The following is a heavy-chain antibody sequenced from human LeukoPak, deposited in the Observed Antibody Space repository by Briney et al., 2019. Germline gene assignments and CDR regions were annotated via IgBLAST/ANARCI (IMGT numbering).Heavy chain of an antibody. CDR3: TRVDRVAAIMID. D-gene: IGHD5-12*01. CDR2: IRSTAYDATT. J-gene: IGHJ4*02. V-gene: IGHV3-49*04. CDR1: GFTFGDYX. Sequence: PGGSLRLSCTASGFTFGDYXXSXVXQAPGXXLXWXGFIRSTAYDATTEYAASVKGRFTISRDDSKSIAYLQMNSLKTEDTAVYYCTRVDRVAAIMIDWGQGTLVTVSS.